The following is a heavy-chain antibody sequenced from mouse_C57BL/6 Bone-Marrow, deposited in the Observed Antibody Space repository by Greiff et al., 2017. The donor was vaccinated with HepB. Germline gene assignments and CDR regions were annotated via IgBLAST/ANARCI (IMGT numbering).Heavy chain of an antibody. V-gene: IGHV7-1*01. Sequence: EVKLVESGGGLVQSGRSLRLSCATSGFTFSDFYLEWVRQAPGKGLEWIAASRNKANDYTTEYSASVKGRFIVSRDTSQSILYLQMNALRAEDTAIYYCARDAGDGSSSYWYFDVWGTGTTVTVSS. CDR2: SRNKANDYTT. CDR3: ARDAGDGSSSYWYFDV. D-gene: IGHD1-1*01. CDR1: GFTFSDFY. J-gene: IGHJ1*03.